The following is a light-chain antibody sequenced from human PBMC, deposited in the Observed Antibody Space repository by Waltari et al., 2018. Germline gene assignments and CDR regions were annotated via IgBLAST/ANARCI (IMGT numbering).Light chain of an antibody. CDR3: QVWDANTDPGV. J-gene: IGLJ1*01. V-gene: IGLV3-21*01. CDR2: YDN. CDR1: NIESKS. Sequence: SYVLTQPPSVSVAPGETARLTCGGNNIESKSVHWYRPRPGQAPVVVISYDNDRAAGIPERFSGSNSGNTATLTISRVEAGDEADYYCQVWDANTDPGVFGTGTEVTVL.